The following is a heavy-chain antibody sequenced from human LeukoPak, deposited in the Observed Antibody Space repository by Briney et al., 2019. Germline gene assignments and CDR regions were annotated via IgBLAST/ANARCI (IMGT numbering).Heavy chain of an antibody. Sequence: PSETLSLTCAVYGGSFSGYYWSSIRQPPGKGLEWIGEINHSGSTNYNPSLKSRVTIPVDTSKYPFSLKLSSVTAADTAVYYCARVVYGSGSRYGMDVWGKGTTVTVSS. CDR1: GGSFSGYY. CDR2: INHSGST. D-gene: IGHD3-10*01. J-gene: IGHJ6*04. CDR3: ARVVYGSGSRYGMDV. V-gene: IGHV4-34*01.